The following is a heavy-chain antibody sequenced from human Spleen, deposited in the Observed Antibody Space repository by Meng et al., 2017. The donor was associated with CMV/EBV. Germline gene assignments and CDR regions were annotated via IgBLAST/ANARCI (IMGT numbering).Heavy chain of an antibody. J-gene: IGHJ4*02. V-gene: IGHV3-21*01. CDR2: ISSSSSYI. CDR1: GFTFSSYS. D-gene: IGHD1-1*01. Sequence: EVQLVESGXGLVKPGGSLRLSCAASGFTFSSYSMNWVRQAPGKELEWVSSISSSSSYIYYADSVKGRFTISRDNAKNSLYLQMNSLRAEDTAVYYCARDLYNWNDESDYGGQGTLVTVSS. CDR3: ARDLYNWNDESDY.